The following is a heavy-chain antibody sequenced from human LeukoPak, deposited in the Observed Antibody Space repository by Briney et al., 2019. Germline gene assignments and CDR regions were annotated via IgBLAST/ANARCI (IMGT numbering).Heavy chain of an antibody. J-gene: IGHJ4*02. CDR2: IIPIFGTA. CDR1: GGTFSSYA. D-gene: IGHD6-13*01. CDR3: ARGLTAAGTGGVDY. V-gene: IGHV1-69*01. Sequence: SVKVSCKASGGTFSSYAISWVRQAPGQGLEWMGGIIPIFGTANYAQEFQGRVTITADESTSTAYMELSSLRSEDTAVYYCARGLTAAGTGGVDYWGQGTLVTVSS.